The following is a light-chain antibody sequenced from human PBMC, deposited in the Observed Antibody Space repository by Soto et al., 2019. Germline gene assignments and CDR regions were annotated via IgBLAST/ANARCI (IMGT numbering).Light chain of an antibody. J-gene: IGKJ1*01. CDR1: QSVSSR. CDR2: GAS. V-gene: IGKV3-15*01. Sequence: TLSVSPRERRTLSFRASQSVSSRLAWYQQKPGQSPRLLIYGASARATGIPARFSGSGSGTEFTLTIISLQSEDFGVYYSHQDNNLRTFGEVTMLAIK. CDR3: HQDNNLRT.